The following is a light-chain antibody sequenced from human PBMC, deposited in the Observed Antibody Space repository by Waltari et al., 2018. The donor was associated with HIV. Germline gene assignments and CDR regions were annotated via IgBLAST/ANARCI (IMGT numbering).Light chain of an antibody. Sequence: QSQLTQPPSVSGAPGQRVTISCTGSRSTLGTGYHLHWYQQVPGTAPKLLIHGNTNRPSGVPDRFSGSKSGTSAYLAITGLQAEDEADYYCQSYDNSLGIVFGSGTKVTVL. V-gene: IGLV1-40*01. J-gene: IGLJ1*01. CDR1: RSTLGTGYH. CDR2: GNT. CDR3: QSYDNSLGIV.